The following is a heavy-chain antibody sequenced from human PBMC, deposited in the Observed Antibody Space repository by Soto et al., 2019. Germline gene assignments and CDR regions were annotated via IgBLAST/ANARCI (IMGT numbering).Heavy chain of an antibody. D-gene: IGHD1-26*01. CDR3: ARVSGSYYYGMDV. CDR2: IYHSGST. V-gene: IGHV4-4*02. J-gene: IGHJ6*02. CDR1: GGSISSSNW. Sequence: QVQLQESGPGLVKPSWTLSLTCAVSGGSISSSNWWSWVPQPPGNGLEWIGEIYHSGSTNYSPSLKSRVTISVDKAKNQCPMKLSSVTAADTAVYYCARVSGSYYYGMDVWGQGTTVTVSS.